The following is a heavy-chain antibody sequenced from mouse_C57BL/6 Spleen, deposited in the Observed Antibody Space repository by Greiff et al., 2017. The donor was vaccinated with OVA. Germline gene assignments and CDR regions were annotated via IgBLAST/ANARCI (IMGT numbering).Heavy chain of an antibody. J-gene: IGHJ4*01. Sequence: DVMLVESGGGLVQSGRSLRLSCATSGFTFSDFYMEWVRQAPGKGLEWIAASRNKANDYTTEYSASVKGRFIVSRDTSQSILYLQMSALRAEDTAIYYCARDADAMDYWGQGTSVTVSS. CDR2: SRNKANDYTT. CDR1: GFTFSDFY. CDR3: ARDADAMDY. V-gene: IGHV7-1*01.